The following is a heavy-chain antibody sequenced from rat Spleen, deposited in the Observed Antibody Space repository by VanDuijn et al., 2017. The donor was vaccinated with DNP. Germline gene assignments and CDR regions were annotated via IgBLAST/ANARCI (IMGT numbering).Heavy chain of an antibody. D-gene: IGHD1-4*01. CDR3: AGRPPPTRGPFDY. V-gene: IGHV5-25*01. CDR1: GFNINDYW. J-gene: IGHJ2*01. Sequence: EVKLVESGGGLVQPGRSLKLSCAASGFNINDYWMGWVRQAPTKGLEWVTSISPSGGNTNYRDSVKGRFTISRDNAKSTLYLQMDSLRSEDTATYYCAGRPPPTRGPFDYWGQGVTVTVSS. CDR2: ISPSGGNT.